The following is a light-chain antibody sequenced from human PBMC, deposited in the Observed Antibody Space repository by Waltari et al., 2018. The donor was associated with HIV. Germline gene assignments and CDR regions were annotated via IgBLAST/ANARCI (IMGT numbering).Light chain of an antibody. Sequence: EIVLTPSPGTPSLSPGDRATLPCRAIQSVSSSYLAWYQQKPGQAPRLLIYGASSRATGIPDRFSGSGSGTDFTLTISRLEPEDFAVYYCQQYGSSYTFGQGTKLEIK. CDR3: QQYGSSYT. CDR1: QSVSSSY. J-gene: IGKJ2*01. CDR2: GAS. V-gene: IGKV3-20*01.